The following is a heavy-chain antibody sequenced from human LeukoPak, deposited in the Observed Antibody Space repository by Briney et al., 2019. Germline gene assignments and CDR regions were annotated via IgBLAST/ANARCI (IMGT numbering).Heavy chain of an antibody. D-gene: IGHD5-12*01. CDR3: AKEIFSGLLYIDY. J-gene: IGHJ4*02. V-gene: IGHV3-23*01. CDR1: GFTFSSYA. Sequence: SGGSLRLSCAASGFTFSSYAMHWVRQAPGKGLEWVSAITDAVGSTHYADSVKGRFTISSDNSKNTVYLQMNSLRPEDMAVYYCAKEIFSGLLYIDYWGQGTLVTVSS. CDR2: ITDAVGST.